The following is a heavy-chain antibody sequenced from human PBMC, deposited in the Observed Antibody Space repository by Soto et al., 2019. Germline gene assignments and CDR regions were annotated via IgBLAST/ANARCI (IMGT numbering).Heavy chain of an antibody. CDR1: GGSFSGYY. Sequence: SETLSLTCAVYGGSFSGYYWSWIRQPPGKGLEWIGEINHSGSTNYNPSLKSRVTISVDTSKNQFSLKLSSVTAADTAVYYCARGRNDILTGYSPNWFDPWGQGTLVTVSS. CDR3: ARGRNDILTGYSPNWFDP. CDR2: INHSGST. V-gene: IGHV4-34*01. J-gene: IGHJ5*02. D-gene: IGHD3-9*01.